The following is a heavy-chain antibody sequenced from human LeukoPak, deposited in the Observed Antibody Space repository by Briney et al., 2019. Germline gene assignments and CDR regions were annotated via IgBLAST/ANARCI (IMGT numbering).Heavy chain of an antibody. D-gene: IGHD2-8*01. CDR2: IYTSGST. V-gene: IGHV4-4*07. CDR3: ARLPRYCTNGVCYTRWYFDL. Sequence: KSSETLSLTCTVSGGSISSYYWSWIRQPAGKGLEWIGRIYTSGSTNYNPSLKSRVTMSVDTSKNQFSLKLSSVTAADTAVYYCARLPRYCTNGVCYTRWYFDLWGRGTLVTVSS. CDR1: GGSISSYY. J-gene: IGHJ2*01.